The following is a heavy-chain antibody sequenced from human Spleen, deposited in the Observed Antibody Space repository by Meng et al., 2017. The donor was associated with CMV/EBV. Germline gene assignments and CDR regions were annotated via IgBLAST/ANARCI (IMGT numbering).Heavy chain of an antibody. Sequence: SGGAISSSDCGSWVRQPPGKGLEWIGEIYHGGSTNYNPSLTSRVTISVAKSKNQFSLKLSSVTAADTAVYYCARDTYTSDTRWFDPWGQGTLVTVSS. D-gene: IGHD6-19*01. CDR2: IYHGGST. CDR3: ARDTYTSDTRWFDP. V-gene: IGHV4-4*02. J-gene: IGHJ5*02. CDR1: GGAISSSDC.